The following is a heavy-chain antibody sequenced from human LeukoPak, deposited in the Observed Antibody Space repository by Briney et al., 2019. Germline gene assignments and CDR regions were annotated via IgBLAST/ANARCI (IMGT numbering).Heavy chain of an antibody. CDR1: GYSISSDYY. D-gene: IGHD4-17*01. CDR2: VDPSGSA. CDR3: ATVGASHYGDWYFAY. V-gene: IGHV4-38-2*01. Sequence: PSETLSLTCAVSGYSISSDYYWGWIRQPPGKGLEWIGNVDPSGSAYYNPSLKSRATISLDPSKKQFSLKLTSVTAADTAVYYCATVGASHYGDWYFAYWGQGTLVTVSS. J-gene: IGHJ4*02.